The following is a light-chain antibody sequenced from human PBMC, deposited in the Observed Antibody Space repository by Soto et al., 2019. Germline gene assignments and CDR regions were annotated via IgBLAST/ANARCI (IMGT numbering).Light chain of an antibody. CDR1: QSLLHSDGNIY. J-gene: IGKJ2*01. CDR3: MQAVEVPYI. Sequence: DIVMTQSPLSLPVTPGESASISCRSSQSLLHSDGNIYLDWYLQKPGQSPQLLISLVSNRASGVPDRVSGSRSGTDLTLKISRVEAEDVGLYYCMQAVEVPYIFGQGTKLDIK. V-gene: IGKV2-28*01. CDR2: LVS.